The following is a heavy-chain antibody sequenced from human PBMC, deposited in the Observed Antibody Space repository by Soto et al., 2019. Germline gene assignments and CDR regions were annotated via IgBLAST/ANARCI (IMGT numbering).Heavy chain of an antibody. D-gene: IGHD6-19*01. CDR1: GGAIGGYY. J-gene: IGHJ5*02. CDR2: VSYSGST. Sequence: PSENPYITRSLYGGAIGGYYWSWIRQPPGKALEWIGYVSYSGSTDYHPSLKSRVSISIDTSKNQFSLKMISVTAADTAVYYCARHGSDIGWFFFDPWGQGALVT. CDR3: ARHGSDIGWFFFDP. V-gene: IGHV4-59*08.